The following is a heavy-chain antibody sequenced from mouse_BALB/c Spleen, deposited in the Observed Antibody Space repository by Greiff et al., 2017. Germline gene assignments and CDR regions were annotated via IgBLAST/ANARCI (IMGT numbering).Heavy chain of an antibody. CDR2: ISSGGSYT. J-gene: IGHJ3*01. Sequence: EVKLVESGGGLVKPGGSLKLSCAASGFTFSSYGMSWVRQTPDKRLEWVATISSGGSYTYYPDSVKGRFTISRDNAKNTLYLQMSSLKSEDTAMYYCARRGTTAPYAYWGQGTLVTVSA. D-gene: IGHD1-2*01. V-gene: IGHV5-6*03. CDR3: ARRGTTAPYAY. CDR1: GFTFSSYG.